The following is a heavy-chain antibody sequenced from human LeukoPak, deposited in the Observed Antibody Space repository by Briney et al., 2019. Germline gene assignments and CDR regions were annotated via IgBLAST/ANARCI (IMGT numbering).Heavy chain of an antibody. V-gene: IGHV4-61*01. CDR2: IYYIGST. Sequence: SETLSLTCTVSGGAVSSGNYYWSCIRQPPGKGLEWIGYIYYIGSTKYNPSLRSRVTMSIDTSKSQFSLKLTSVTAADTAVYYCARDFYFGSGSYSHFDCWGQGTLVTASS. J-gene: IGHJ4*02. D-gene: IGHD3-10*01. CDR3: ARDFYFGSGSYSHFDC. CDR1: GGAVSSGNYY.